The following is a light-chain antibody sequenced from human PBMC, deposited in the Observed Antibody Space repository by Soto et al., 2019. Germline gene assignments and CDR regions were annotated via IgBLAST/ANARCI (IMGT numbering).Light chain of an antibody. CDR2: WGS. Sequence: EIMVTKTPLPLPVTPGGPASISFRSPQSLLSSNGYNYVDWYLQKPGQAPQLLIYWGSNRASGVPDRFSGSVSGTDFTLRITRVEAEDVGVYHCMQALQAPPTFGQGTKVDIK. V-gene: IGKV2-28*01. J-gene: IGKJ1*01. CDR3: MQALQAPPT. CDR1: QSLLSSNGYNY.